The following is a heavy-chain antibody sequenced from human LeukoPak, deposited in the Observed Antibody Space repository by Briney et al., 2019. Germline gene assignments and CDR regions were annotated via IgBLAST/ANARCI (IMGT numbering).Heavy chain of an antibody. J-gene: IGHJ4*02. Sequence: GGSLRLSCAASGFTFSSYSMHWVRQAPGKGLEWVSSISSSSSYIYYADSVKGRFTISRDNAKNSLYLQMNSLRAEDTAVYYCARVSRADLTYSSGWYDDYWGQGTLVTVSS. D-gene: IGHD6-19*01. CDR2: ISSSSSYI. CDR1: GFTFSSYS. CDR3: ARVSRADLTYSSGWYDDY. V-gene: IGHV3-21*01.